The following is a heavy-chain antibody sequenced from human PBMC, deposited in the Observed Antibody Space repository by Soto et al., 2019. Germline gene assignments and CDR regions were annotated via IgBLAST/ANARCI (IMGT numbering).Heavy chain of an antibody. V-gene: IGHV3-15*07. J-gene: IGHJ4*01. CDR2: IKSKTNVGTT. CDR1: GSTLGNAG. Sequence: EVQLVESGGGLVKPGGSLTLSCAALGSTLGNAGTNWFRQVPGKGLEWDGGIKSKTNVGTTHFAAPVKGRFAISRDDSKIMVYLQMNSLKTEDTAVYYCTTDSYITNVIVRFDYWGHGTLVTVSS. CDR3: TTDSYITNVIVRFDY. D-gene: IGHD3-22*01.